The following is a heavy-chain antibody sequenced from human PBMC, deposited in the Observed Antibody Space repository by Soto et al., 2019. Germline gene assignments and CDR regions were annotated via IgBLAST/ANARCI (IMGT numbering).Heavy chain of an antibody. CDR1: GGTFSSYA. Sequence: SVKVSCKASGGTFSSYAISWVRQAPGQGLEWMGGIIPIFGTANYAQKFQGRVTITADESTSTAYMELSSLRSEDTAVYYCARGYPLLSIAARPRYFDLWGRGTLVTVSS. V-gene: IGHV1-69*13. J-gene: IGHJ2*01. D-gene: IGHD6-6*01. CDR2: IIPIFGTA. CDR3: ARGYPLLSIAARPRYFDL.